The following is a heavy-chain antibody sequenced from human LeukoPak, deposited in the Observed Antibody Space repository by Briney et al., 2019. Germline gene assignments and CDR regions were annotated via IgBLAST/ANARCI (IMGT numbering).Heavy chain of an antibody. CDR3: ARRSSSWYYFED. V-gene: IGHV4-39*07. CDR2: IYYSGST. D-gene: IGHD6-13*01. Sequence: PSETLSLTCTVSGGSITSSDYWRAWIRLPPGRGLEWIGSIYYSGSTYYNPPLKSRATISVDTSKNQFSLKLSSVTAADAAVYFCARRSSSWYYFEDWGQGTLVTVSS. CDR1: GGSITSSDYW. J-gene: IGHJ4*02.